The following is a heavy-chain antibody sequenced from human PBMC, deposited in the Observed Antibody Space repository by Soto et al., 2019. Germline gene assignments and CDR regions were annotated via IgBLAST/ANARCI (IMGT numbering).Heavy chain of an antibody. CDR1: GGTFSRHI. Sequence: ASVKVSCKASGGTFSRHIISWVRQAPGQGLEWMGRFIPVYGTANYAQKFQGRVTITADRSTTTAYLDLSSLTSEDTAVYYCARDLDCASSACQSEYWGQGTRVTVSS. V-gene: IGHV1-69*08. CDR2: FIPVYGTA. J-gene: IGHJ4*02. CDR3: ARDLDCASSACQSEY. D-gene: IGHD3-22*01.